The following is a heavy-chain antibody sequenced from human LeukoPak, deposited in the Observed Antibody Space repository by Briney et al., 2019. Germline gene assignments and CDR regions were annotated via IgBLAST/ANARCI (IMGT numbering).Heavy chain of an antibody. V-gene: IGHV3-23*01. D-gene: IGHD3-22*01. CDR1: GFTFSSYG. J-gene: IGHJ3*02. CDR3: ANPYYYDSSGYYNDAFDI. Sequence: GGSLRLSCAASGFTFSSYGMSWVRQAPGKGLEWVSAISGSGGSAYYADSVKGRFTISRGNSKNTLYLQMNSLRAEDTAVYYCANPYYYDSSGYYNDAFDIWGQGTMVTVSS. CDR2: ISGSGGSA.